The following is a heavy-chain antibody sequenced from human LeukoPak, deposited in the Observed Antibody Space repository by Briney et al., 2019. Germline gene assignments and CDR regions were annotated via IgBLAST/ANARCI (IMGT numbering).Heavy chain of an antibody. D-gene: IGHD6-25*01. CDR2: ISWNSGSI. CDR1: GFTFDDYV. V-gene: IGHV3-9*03. Sequence: GGSLRLSCAASGFTFDDYVMHWVRQAPGKGLEWVSGISWNSGSIDYADSVKGRFTISRDNAKNSLYLQLNSLRAEDMALYYCAKDHSDGGRSGYYYFDYWGQGTLVTVSS. J-gene: IGHJ4*02. CDR3: AKDHSDGGRSGYYYFDY.